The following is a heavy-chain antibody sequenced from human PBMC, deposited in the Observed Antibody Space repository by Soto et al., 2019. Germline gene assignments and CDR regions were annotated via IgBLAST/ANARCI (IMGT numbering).Heavy chain of an antibody. J-gene: IGHJ6*02. D-gene: IGHD2-15*01. CDR2: INPNSGGT. CDR3: ARGEYCSGGSCLFYGMDV. Sequence: GASVKVSCKASGYTFTGYYMHWVRQALGQGLEWMGWINPNSGGTNYAQKFQGWVTMTRDTSISTAYMELGRLRSDDTAVYYCARGEYCSGGSCLFYGMDVWGQGTTVTVSS. CDR1: GYTFTGYY. V-gene: IGHV1-2*04.